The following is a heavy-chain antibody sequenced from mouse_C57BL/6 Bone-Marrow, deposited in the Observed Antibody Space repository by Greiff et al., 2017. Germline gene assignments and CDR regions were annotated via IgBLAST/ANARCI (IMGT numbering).Heavy chain of an antibody. CDR2: ISDGGSYT. D-gene: IGHD2-5*01. Sequence: EVKVEESGGGLVKPGGSLKLSCAASGFTFSSYAMSWVRQTPEKRLEWVATISDGGSYTYYPDNVKGRFTISRDNAKNNLYLQMSHLKSEDTAMYYCARGRYSNFYFDYWGQGTTLTGSS. CDR3: ARGRYSNFYFDY. V-gene: IGHV5-4*03. CDR1: GFTFSSYA. J-gene: IGHJ2*01.